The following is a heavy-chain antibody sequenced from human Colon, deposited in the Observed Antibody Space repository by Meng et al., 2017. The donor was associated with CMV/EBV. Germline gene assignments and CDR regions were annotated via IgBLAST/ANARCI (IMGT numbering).Heavy chain of an antibody. V-gene: IGHV1-18*01. CDR2: ISAYNGNT. Sequence: ISWVRQAPGQGLEWMGWISAYNGNTNYAQKLQGRVTMTTDTSTSTAYMELRSLRSDDTAVYYCARALGTGLDIVVVPAALPPPDHDYWGQGTLVTVSS. CDR3: ARALGTGLDIVVVPAALPPPDHDY. J-gene: IGHJ4*02. D-gene: IGHD2-2*03.